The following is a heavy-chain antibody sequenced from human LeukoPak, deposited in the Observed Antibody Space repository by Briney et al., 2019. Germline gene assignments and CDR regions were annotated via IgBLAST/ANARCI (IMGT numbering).Heavy chain of an antibody. CDR3: ARDPYGDYSFSNWFDP. J-gene: IGHJ5*02. V-gene: IGHV1-69*05. D-gene: IGHD4-17*01. CDR2: IIPIFGTA. Sequence: SVKVSCKASGGTFSSYAISWVRQAPGQGLEWRGRIIPIFGTANYAQKFQGRVTITTDESTSTAYMELSSLRSEDTAVYYCARDPYGDYSFSNWFDPWGQGTLVTVSS. CDR1: GGTFSSYA.